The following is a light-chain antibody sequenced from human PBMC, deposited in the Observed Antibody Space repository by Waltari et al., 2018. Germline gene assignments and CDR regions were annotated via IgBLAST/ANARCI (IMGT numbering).Light chain of an antibody. CDR1: SRDVGGYDF. J-gene: IGLJ2*01. V-gene: IGLV2-11*01. CDR2: DVH. CDR3: CSYAGADTSVL. Sequence: QSALTQPRSVSGSPGQSVTVSCTGTSRDVGGYDFVPWYQQYPGKAPKLIIYDVHKRPPGVPDRFSGSKSGNTASLTISGLLNDDEADYYCCSYAGADTSVLFGGGTTLTVL.